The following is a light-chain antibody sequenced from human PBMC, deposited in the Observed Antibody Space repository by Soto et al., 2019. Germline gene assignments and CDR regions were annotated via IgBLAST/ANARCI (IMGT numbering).Light chain of an antibody. CDR3: QQDKIFPFT. CDR2: AAS. J-gene: IGKJ3*01. V-gene: IGKV1-12*01. CDR1: QGISSW. Sequence: DIQMTQSPSSVAASVGDRVTITCRASQGISSWLAWYQQKPGKAPNLLIYAASTLQSGVPSRFSGSGSGTDFPLTISSLQPEVFATYYCQQDKIFPFTFAPGPKVDIK.